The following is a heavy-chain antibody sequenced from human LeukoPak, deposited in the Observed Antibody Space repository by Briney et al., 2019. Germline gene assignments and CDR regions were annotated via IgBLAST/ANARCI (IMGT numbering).Heavy chain of an antibody. D-gene: IGHD3-22*01. Sequence: GASVKVSCKASGYTFTSYGISWVRQAPGQGLEWMGWISAYNGNTNYAQKLQGRVTMTTDTSTSTAYMELRSLRSDDTAVYYCARQDYYDSSGYYYPTFDYWGQGTLVTVPS. J-gene: IGHJ4*02. V-gene: IGHV1-18*01. CDR3: ARQDYYDSSGYYYPTFDY. CDR2: ISAYNGNT. CDR1: GYTFTSYG.